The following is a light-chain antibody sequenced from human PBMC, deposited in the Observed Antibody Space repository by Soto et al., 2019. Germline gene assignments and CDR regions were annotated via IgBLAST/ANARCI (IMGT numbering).Light chain of an antibody. CDR2: KAS. J-gene: IGKJ1*01. CDR3: QQYNSYSP. CDR1: QSISSW. V-gene: IGKV1-5*03. Sequence: DIQVTLSASTLSAYVRDRVTITCRASQSISSWLAWYQQKPGKAPKLLIYKASSLESGVPSRFSGSGSGTEFTLTISSLQPDDFATYYCQQYNSYSPFAQGTKVDI.